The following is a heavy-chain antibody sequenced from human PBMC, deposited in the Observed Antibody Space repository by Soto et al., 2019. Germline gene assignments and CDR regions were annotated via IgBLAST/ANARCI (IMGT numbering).Heavy chain of an antibody. CDR1: GGTFSSYT. CDR2: IIPILGIA. D-gene: IGHD2-2*01. J-gene: IGHJ5*02. V-gene: IGHV1-69*02. CDR3: ARSSWRDIVVVPAATGGKWFDP. Sequence: GASVKVSCKASGGTFSSYTISWVRQAPGQGLEWMGRIIPILGIANYAQKFQGRVTITADKSTSTAYMELSSLRSEDTAVYYCARSSWRDIVVVPAATGGKWFDPWGQGTLVTVSS.